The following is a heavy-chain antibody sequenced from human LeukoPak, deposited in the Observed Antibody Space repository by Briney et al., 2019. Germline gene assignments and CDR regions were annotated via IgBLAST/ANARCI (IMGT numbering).Heavy chain of an antibody. D-gene: IGHD3-9*01. V-gene: IGHV3-53*01. CDR2: IYSGGST. J-gene: IGHJ4*02. CDR1: GFTFSSYA. CDR3: ARDVRYFDWLPTGSD. Sequence: GGSLRLSCAASGFTFSSYAMSWVRQAPGKWLEWVSVIYSGGSTYYVDSVKGRFTISRDNSKNTLYLQMNSLRAEDTAVYYCARDVRYFDWLPTGSDWGQGTLVTVSS.